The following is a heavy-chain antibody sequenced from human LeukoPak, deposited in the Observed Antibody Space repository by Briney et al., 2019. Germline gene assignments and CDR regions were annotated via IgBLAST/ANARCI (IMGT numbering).Heavy chain of an antibody. J-gene: IGHJ4*02. D-gene: IGHD5-24*01. CDR2: IIPIFGTA. CDR1: GGTFSSYA. V-gene: IGHV1-69*13. Sequence: SVKVSCKASGGTFSSYAISWVRQAPGQGLEWMGGIIPIFGTANYAQKFQGRVTITADESTSTAYMELSSLRSEDTAVYYCAREMDGYKGSFDYWGQGTLVTVSS. CDR3: AREMDGYKGSFDY.